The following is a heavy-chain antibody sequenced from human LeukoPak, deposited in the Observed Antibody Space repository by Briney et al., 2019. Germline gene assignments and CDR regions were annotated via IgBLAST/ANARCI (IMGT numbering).Heavy chain of an antibody. D-gene: IGHD5-24*01. CDR2: INHSGST. CDR3: ARGRLRGDGYNY. V-gene: IGHV4-34*01. J-gene: IGHJ4*02. Sequence: SETLSLTCAVYGGSFSGYYWSWIRQPPGKGLEWIGEINHSGSTNYNPSLKSRVTISVDTSKNQFSLKLSPVTAADTAVYYCARGRLRGDGYNYWGQGTLVTVSS. CDR1: GGSFSGYY.